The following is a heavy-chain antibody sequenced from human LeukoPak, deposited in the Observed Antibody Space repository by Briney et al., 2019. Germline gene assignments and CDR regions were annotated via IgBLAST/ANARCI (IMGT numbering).Heavy chain of an antibody. CDR1: GGSFSGYY. CDR3: ARVLGFWSGYYIDY. Sequence: PSKTLSLTCAVYGGSFSGYYWSWIRQPPGKGLEWIGEINHSGSTNYNPSLKSRVTISVDTSKNQFSLKLSSVTAADTAVYYCARVLGFWSGYYIDYWGQGTLVTVSS. CDR2: INHSGST. D-gene: IGHD3-3*01. V-gene: IGHV4-34*01. J-gene: IGHJ4*02.